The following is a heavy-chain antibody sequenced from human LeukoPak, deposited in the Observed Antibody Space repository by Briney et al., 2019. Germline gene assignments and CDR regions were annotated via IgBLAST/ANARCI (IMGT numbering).Heavy chain of an antibody. CDR2: IQPKSGNI. CDR3: ASHYGPGPV. D-gene: IGHD3-10*01. Sequence: ASVKVSCKASGYTFNDHHIHWVRQAPGQGLEWMGRIQPKSGNIDYAQKFQGRATITRDTSITTGYMELTSLIFDDTAVYYCASHYGPGPVWGQGTLVTVS. CDR1: GYTFNDHH. J-gene: IGHJ4*02. V-gene: IGHV1-2*06.